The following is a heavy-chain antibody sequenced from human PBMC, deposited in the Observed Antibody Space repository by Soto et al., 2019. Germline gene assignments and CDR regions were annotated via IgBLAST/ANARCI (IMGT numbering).Heavy chain of an antibody. J-gene: IGHJ6*02. CDR1: GFTFSNYG. Sequence: GSLRLSCAASGFTFSNYGMHWFRQSPGKGLEWVAVKSYDGSHTYYADSVKGRFTISRDNSKNMLNLQMNSLRAEDTAVYYCVKGLYSSSSQNYYYDGMDVWGQGTTVTVSS. D-gene: IGHD6-6*01. CDR3: VKGLYSSSSQNYYYDGMDV. CDR2: KSYDGSHT. V-gene: IGHV3-30*18.